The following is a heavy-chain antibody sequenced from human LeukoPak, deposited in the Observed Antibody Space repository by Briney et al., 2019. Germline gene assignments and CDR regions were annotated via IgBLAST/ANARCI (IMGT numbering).Heavy chain of an antibody. CDR3: ARDGTRGYSYGSDY. V-gene: IGHV1-18*01. CDR1: GYTFTSSG. J-gene: IGHJ4*02. Sequence: ASATLSCKASGYTFTSSGISWVRQAPGEGLEWRGWINAYNGNTNYAQNLQGRLTMTTDTSTNSAYMELRSLRSDDTAVYYCARDGTRGYSYGSDYWGQRTVDTGSS. CDR2: INAYNGNT. D-gene: IGHD5-18*01.